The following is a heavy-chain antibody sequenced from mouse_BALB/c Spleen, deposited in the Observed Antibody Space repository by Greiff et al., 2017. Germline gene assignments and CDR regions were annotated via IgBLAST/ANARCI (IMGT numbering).Heavy chain of an antibody. Sequence: VQLQQSGAELARPGASVKMSCKASGYTFTSYTMHWVKQRPGQGLEWIGYINPSSGYTNYNQKFKGKATLTSDKSSSTAYMELSSLTSEDSAVYCCARMDDFDYWGQGTTLTVSS. V-gene: IGHV1-4*01. J-gene: IGHJ2*01. CDR2: INPSSGYT. CDR3: ARMDDFDY. CDR1: GYTFTSYT. D-gene: IGHD2-3*01.